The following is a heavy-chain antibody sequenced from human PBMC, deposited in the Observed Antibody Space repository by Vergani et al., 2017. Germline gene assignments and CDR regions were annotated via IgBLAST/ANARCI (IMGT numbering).Heavy chain of an antibody. CDR2: ISYDGSNK. CDR3: AKSAWEQWLVPTAEYFQH. J-gene: IGHJ1*01. Sequence: QVQLVESGGGVVQPGRSLRLSCAASGFTFSSYGMHWVRQAPGKGLEWVAVISYDGSNKYYEDSVKGRFTISRDNSKNTLSLQMNSLRAEDTAVYYCAKSAWEQWLVPTAEYFQHWGQGTLVTVSS. D-gene: IGHD6-19*01. CDR1: GFTFSSYG. V-gene: IGHV3-30*18.